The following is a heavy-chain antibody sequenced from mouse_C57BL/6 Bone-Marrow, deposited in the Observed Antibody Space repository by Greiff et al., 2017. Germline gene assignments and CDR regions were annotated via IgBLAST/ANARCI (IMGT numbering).Heavy chain of an antibody. D-gene: IGHD2-12*01. CDR1: GFTFSSYA. J-gene: IGHJ1*03. CDR3: AREDDGDWYFDV. Sequence: EVKLMESGGGLVKPGGSLKLSCAASGFTFSSYAMSWVRQTPEKRLEWVATISDGGSYTYYPDNVKGRFTISRDNAKNTLYLQMSHLKSEDTAMYYCAREDDGDWYFDVWGTGTTVTVSS. V-gene: IGHV5-4*01. CDR2: ISDGGSYT.